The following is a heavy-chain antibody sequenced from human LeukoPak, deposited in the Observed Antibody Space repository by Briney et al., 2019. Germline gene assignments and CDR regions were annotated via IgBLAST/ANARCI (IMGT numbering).Heavy chain of an antibody. CDR1: GYDFTVYS. V-gene: IGHV1-2*02. D-gene: IGHD2-8*01. Sequence: ASVTVSYKTSGYDFTVYSIYWVRQAPGQGLEWMGWVNPNSGGTSFAPKFQGRVSMTRTTSNSTAYLEIFDLRHDDTAVYYCARGGLRVMVYRLYYMDVWGKGTTVTVSS. J-gene: IGHJ6*03. CDR2: VNPNSGGT. CDR3: ARGGLRVMVYRLYYMDV.